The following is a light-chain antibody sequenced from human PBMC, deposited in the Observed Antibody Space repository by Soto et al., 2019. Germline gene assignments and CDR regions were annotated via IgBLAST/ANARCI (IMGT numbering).Light chain of an antibody. CDR3: LQDYNYPWT. J-gene: IGKJ1*01. CDR1: QGIRND. CDR2: AAS. Sequence: AIQMAQSPSYLSVSVRDSVTITCRASQGIRNDLGWYQQEPGKAPKLLIYAASSLESGVPSRVSGSGAGTDFTLTISSLQPEDVATYYCLQDYNYPWTFGQGTKVDIK. V-gene: IGKV1-6*01.